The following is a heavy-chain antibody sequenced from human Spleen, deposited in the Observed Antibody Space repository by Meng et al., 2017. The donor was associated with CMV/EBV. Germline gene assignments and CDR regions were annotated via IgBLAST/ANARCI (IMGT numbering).Heavy chain of an antibody. CDR2: INWSGGST. V-gene: IGHV3-20*04. CDR3: AKDVLSWYYGMDV. D-gene: IGHD1-1*01. CDR1: GFTFDGYG. J-gene: IGHJ6*02. Sequence: GESLKISCAASGFTFDGYGMSWVRQAPGKGLEWVSGINWSGGSTGYADSVKGRFTISRDNSKNTLYLQMRGLRAEDTARYYCAKDVLSWYYGMDVWGQGTTVTVSS.